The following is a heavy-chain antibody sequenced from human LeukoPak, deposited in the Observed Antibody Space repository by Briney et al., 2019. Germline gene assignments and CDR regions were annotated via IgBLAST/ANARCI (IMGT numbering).Heavy chain of an antibody. Sequence: SQTLSLTCAISGDSVSSYDATWNWIRQSPSRGLEWLGRTYYRSKWGNDYAVSVKGRITISPDTSKNQFSLHLNSVTPEDTAVYYCARVSSRAFDVWGQGTVVTVSP. D-gene: IGHD6-6*01. CDR2: TYYRSKWGN. CDR3: ARVSSRAFDV. V-gene: IGHV6-1*01. J-gene: IGHJ3*01. CDR1: GDSVSSYDAT.